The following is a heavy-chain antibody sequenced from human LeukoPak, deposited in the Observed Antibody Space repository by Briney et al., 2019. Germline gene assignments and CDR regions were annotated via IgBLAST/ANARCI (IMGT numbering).Heavy chain of an antibody. J-gene: IGHJ4*02. Sequence: GGSLRLSCAASGFTVSSNYMSWVRQAPGKGLEWVSVIYSVGSTYYADSVKGRFTISRDNSNNTLYLQMNSLRAEDTAVYFCTTHDSSGSYYSYWGQGTLVTVSS. CDR1: GFTVSSNY. CDR3: TTHDSSGSYYSY. V-gene: IGHV3-53*01. CDR2: IYSVGST. D-gene: IGHD3-22*01.